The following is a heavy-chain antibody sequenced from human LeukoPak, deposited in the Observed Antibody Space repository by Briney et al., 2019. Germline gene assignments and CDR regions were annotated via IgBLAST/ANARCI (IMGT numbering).Heavy chain of an antibody. CDR1: GGSISSGGYS. V-gene: IGHV4-30-2*01. CDR2: IYHSGST. Sequence: SETLSPTCAVSGGSISSGGYSWNWIRQPPGKGLEWIGYIYHSGSTYYNPSLKSRVTISVDRSKNQFSLKLSSVTAADTAVYYCARGGYYDILTGRTVSLTYFDYWGQGTLVTVSS. J-gene: IGHJ4*02. D-gene: IGHD3-9*01. CDR3: ARGGYYDILTGRTVSLTYFDY.